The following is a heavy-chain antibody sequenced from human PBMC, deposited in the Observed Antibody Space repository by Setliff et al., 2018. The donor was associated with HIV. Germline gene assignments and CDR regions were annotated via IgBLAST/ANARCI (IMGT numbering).Heavy chain of an antibody. Sequence: SETLSLTCTVSGGSINSGGYYWVWIRQPALKGLEWIGRIYTSGLTNYNPSLKSRVTISVDTSKNQVSLKLSSVTASDTAVYYCARRRDGYNSAPWRNDYWGQGTLVTVSS. CDR2: IYTSGLT. CDR1: GGSINSGGYY. V-gene: IGHV4-61*02. D-gene: IGHD5-12*01. J-gene: IGHJ4*02. CDR3: ARRRDGYNSAPWRNDY.